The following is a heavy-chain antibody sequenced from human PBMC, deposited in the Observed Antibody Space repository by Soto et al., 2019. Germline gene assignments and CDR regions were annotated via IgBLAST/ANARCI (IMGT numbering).Heavy chain of an antibody. Sequence: PTLVNPTQTLTLTCTFSGFSLSPSGMCVGWIRQPPGKALEWLALLDWDDDTYYSTSLKTRLTISKGTSKNQVVLTMTNMDPVDTAGYYCAHIVVAGLGYYFDYWGQGTLVTVSS. CDR1: GFSLSPSGMC. CDR3: AHIVVAGLGYYFDY. V-gene: IGHV2-70*12. CDR2: LDWDDDT. D-gene: IGHD6-19*01. J-gene: IGHJ4*02.